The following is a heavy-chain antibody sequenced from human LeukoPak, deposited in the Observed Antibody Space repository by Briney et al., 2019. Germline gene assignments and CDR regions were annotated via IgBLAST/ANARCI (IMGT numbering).Heavy chain of an antibody. CDR1: GFTFSSHW. CDR2: INQDGSEK. J-gene: IGHJ4*02. Sequence: GGSLRLSCAVSGFTFSSHWMSWVRQAPGKGLEWVANINQDGSEKHYVDSVKGRFTISRDNAKNSLYLQMNSLRVEDTAVYYCARDPNWGQGTLVTVSS. V-gene: IGHV3-7*01. CDR3: ARDPN.